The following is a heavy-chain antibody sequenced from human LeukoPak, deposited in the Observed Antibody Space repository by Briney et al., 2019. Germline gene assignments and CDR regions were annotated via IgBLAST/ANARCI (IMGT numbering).Heavy chain of an antibody. CDR2: INPNSGGT. J-gene: IGHJ5*02. CDR1: GYTFTGYY. V-gene: IGHV1-2*02. D-gene: IGHD1-26*01. Sequence: ASVKVSCKASGYTFTGYYMHWVRQAPGQRLEWMGWINPNSGGTNYAQKFQGRVTMTRDTSISTAYMELSRLRSDDTAVYYCARGSRLLVGANRDWFDPWGQGTLVTVSS. CDR3: ARGSRLLVGANRDWFDP.